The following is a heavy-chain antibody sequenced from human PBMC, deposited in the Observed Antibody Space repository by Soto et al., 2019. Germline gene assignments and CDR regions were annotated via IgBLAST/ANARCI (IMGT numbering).Heavy chain of an antibody. D-gene: IGHD6-19*01. CDR2: ISSSSSYI. CDR3: ARDTSAIPYSSGWYWGYYFDY. J-gene: IGHJ4*02. CDR1: GFTFSSYS. V-gene: IGHV3-21*01. Sequence: GGSLRLSCAASGFTFSSYSMNWVRQAPGKGLEWVSSISSSSSYIYYADSVKGRFTISRDNAKNSLYLQMNSLRAEDTAVYYCARDTSAIPYSSGWYWGYYFDYWGQGTLVTVSS.